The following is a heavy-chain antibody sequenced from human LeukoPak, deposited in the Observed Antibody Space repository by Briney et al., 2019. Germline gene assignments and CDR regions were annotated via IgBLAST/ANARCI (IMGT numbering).Heavy chain of an antibody. CDR3: ARGYDFWSGSYHYYMDV. CDR2: MNPNSGNT. J-gene: IGHJ6*03. CDR1: GYTFTTYD. V-gene: IGHV1-8*03. D-gene: IGHD3-3*01. Sequence: ASVNVSCKASGYTFTTYDINWVRQATGQGLEWMGWMNPNSGNTGYAQKFQGRVTITRNTSISTAYMELSSLRSEDTAVYYCARGYDFWSGSYHYYMDVWGKGTTVTVSS.